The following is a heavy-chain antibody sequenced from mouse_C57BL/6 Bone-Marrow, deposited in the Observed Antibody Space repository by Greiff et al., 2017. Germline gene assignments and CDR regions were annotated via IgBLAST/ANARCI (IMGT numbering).Heavy chain of an antibody. CDR3: TTDGWGFAY. J-gene: IGHJ3*01. D-gene: IGHD2-3*01. CDR1: GFNIKDDY. Sequence: VQLKQSGAELVRPGASVKLSCTASGFNIKDDYMHWVKQRPEQGLEWIGWIDPENGDTEYASKFQGKAPITADTSSNTAYLQLSSLTSEDTAVYYCTTDGWGFAYWGQGTLVTVSA. CDR2: IDPENGDT. V-gene: IGHV14-4*01.